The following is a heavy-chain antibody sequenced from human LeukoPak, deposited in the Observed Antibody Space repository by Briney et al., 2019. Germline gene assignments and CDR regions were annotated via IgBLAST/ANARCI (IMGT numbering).Heavy chain of an antibody. CDR3: ARVSRDGYNGYSYYYMDV. V-gene: IGHV4-34*01. D-gene: IGHD5-24*01. CDR2: INHSGST. CDR1: GGSFSGYY. Sequence: SETLSLTCAVYGGSFSGYYWSWIRQPPGKGLEWIGEINHSGSTNYNPSLKSRVTISVDTSKNQFSLKLSSVTAADTAVYYCARVSRDGYNGYSYYYMDVWGKGTTVTISS. J-gene: IGHJ6*03.